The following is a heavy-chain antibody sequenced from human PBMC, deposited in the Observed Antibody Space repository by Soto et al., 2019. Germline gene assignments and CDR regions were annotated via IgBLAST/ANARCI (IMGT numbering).Heavy chain of an antibody. Sequence: QVQLVESGGGVVQPGRSLRLSCAASGFTFSSYGMHWVRQAPGKGLEWVAVISYDGSNKYYADSVKGRFTISRDNSKNTLYLQMNSLRAEDTAVYYCAKDTPSLRPGIAVARRTGWFDPWGQGTLVTVSS. CDR1: GFTFSSYG. J-gene: IGHJ5*02. D-gene: IGHD6-19*01. V-gene: IGHV3-30*18. CDR3: AKDTPSLRPGIAVARRTGWFDP. CDR2: ISYDGSNK.